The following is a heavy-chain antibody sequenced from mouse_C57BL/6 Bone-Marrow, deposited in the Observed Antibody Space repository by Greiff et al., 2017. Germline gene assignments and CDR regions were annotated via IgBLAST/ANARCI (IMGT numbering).Heavy chain of an antibody. CDR3: ARPYYSNYWYFDV. D-gene: IGHD2-5*01. CDR2: IYPGSGST. CDR1: GYTFTSYW. J-gene: IGHJ1*03. Sequence: VQLQQPGAELVKPGASVKMSCKASGYTFTSYWITWVKQRPGQGLEWVGDIYPGSGSTNYNEKFKGKATRTVDTSSSTAYMQRSSLTSEDSAVYYCARPYYSNYWYFDVWGTGTTVTVSS. V-gene: IGHV1-55*01.